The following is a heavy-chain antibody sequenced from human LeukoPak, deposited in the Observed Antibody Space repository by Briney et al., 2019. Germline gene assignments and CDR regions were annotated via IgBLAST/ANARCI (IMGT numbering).Heavy chain of an antibody. CDR3: ATKQWLAPPPDS. CDR2: INTDGTVT. CDR1: GFTFNKYW. V-gene: IGHV3-74*01. J-gene: IGHJ4*02. D-gene: IGHD6-19*01. Sequence: GGSLRLSCAASGFTFNKYWMLWVSQAPGKGLQSVSRINTDGTVTTYADSVKGRFTVSRDNADNTMFLQMNSVRDEDTAVYYCATKQWLAPPPDSWGQGTPVTVSS.